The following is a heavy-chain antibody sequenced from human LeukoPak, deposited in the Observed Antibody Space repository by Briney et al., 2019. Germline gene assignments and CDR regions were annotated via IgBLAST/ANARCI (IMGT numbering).Heavy chain of an antibody. J-gene: IGHJ4*02. CDR3: ARSLIAAPFALRY. Sequence: GGSLRLSCAASGFTFSSYGMSWVRQAPGKGLEWVSAISGSGGSTYYADSVKGRFTISRDNAKNSLYLQMNSLRAEDTAVYYCARSLIAAPFALRYWGQGTLVTVSS. D-gene: IGHD6-13*01. CDR2: ISGSGGST. CDR1: GFTFSSYG. V-gene: IGHV3-23*01.